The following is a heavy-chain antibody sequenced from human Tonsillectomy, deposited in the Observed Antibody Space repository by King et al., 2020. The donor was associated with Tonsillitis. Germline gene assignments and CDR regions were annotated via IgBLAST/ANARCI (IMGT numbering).Heavy chain of an antibody. Sequence: QLVQSGAEVKKPGASVKVSCKASGYTFTSYGFSWVRQAPGQGLEWMGWISAYNGDTNYAQNLQGRVTMTTDTSTSTAYMELRGLRSDDTALYYCARDPLLYFDSSGQSAFDIWGQGTMVTVSS. D-gene: IGHD3-22*01. CDR3: ARDPLLYFDSSGQSAFDI. J-gene: IGHJ3*02. CDR1: GYTFTSYG. CDR2: ISAYNGDT. V-gene: IGHV1-18*01.